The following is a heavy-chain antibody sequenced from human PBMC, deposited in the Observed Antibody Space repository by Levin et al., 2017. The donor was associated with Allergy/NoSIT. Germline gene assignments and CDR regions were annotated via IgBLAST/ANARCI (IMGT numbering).Heavy chain of an antibody. CDR3: ARVNVPSHPSYDSSGYDQVDY. CDR1: GGTFSSYA. Sequence: SVKVSCKASGGTFSSYAISWVRQAPGQGLEWMGGIIPIFGTANYAQKFQGRVTITADESTSTAYMELSSLRSEDTAVYYCARVNVPSHPSYDSSGYDQVDYWGQGTLVTVSS. V-gene: IGHV1-69*13. J-gene: IGHJ4*02. D-gene: IGHD3-22*01. CDR2: IIPIFGTA.